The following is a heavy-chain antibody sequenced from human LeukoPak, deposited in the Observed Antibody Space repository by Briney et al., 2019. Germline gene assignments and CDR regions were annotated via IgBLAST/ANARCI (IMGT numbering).Heavy chain of an antibody. D-gene: IGHD4-17*01. CDR3: TRGLSANGDYGY. CDR2: IRSKGYGGTT. V-gene: IGHV3-49*04. J-gene: IGHJ4*02. Sequence: GGSLRLSCTASGFSFGDYAMSWVRQAPGKGLEWVGFIRSKGYGGTTEYAASVKGRFTISRDDSKSIAYLQMSSLKTEDTAVYYCTRGLSANGDYGYWGQGTLVTVSS. CDR1: GFSFGDYA.